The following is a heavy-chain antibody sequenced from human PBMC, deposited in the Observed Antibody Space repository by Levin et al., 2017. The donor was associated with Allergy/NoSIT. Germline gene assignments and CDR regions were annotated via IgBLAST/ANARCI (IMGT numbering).Heavy chain of an antibody. CDR1: GFTFSSYS. D-gene: IGHD6-19*01. V-gene: IGHV3-21*01. CDR3: ASPETTTAVAGSPFDS. J-gene: IGHJ4*02. CDR2: ISSSSSYI. Sequence: PGGSLRLSCAASGFTFSSYSMNWVRQAPGKGLEWVSSISSSSSYIYYADSVKGRFTISRDNAKNSLYLQMDSLRVEDTAVYYCASPETTTAVAGSPFDSWGQGTLVTVSS.